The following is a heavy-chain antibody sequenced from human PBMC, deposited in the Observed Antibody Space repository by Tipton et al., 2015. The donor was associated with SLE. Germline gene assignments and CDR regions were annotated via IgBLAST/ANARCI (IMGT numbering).Heavy chain of an antibody. D-gene: IGHD4-17*01. J-gene: IGHJ4*02. Sequence: RSLRLSCAASGFTFSSYAMHWVRQAPGKGLEWVAVISYDGSNKYYADSVKGRFTISRDIFENTVYLQMNSLRVADTAIYYCARDDYAARFEFWGQGNLVTVSS. V-gene: IGHV3-30*14. CDR3: ARDDYAARFEF. CDR2: ISYDGSNK. CDR1: GFTFSSYA.